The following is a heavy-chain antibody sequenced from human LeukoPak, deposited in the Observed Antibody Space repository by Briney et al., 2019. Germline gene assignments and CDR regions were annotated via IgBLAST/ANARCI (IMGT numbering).Heavy chain of an antibody. D-gene: IGHD1-26*01. V-gene: IGHV3-30*18. CDR3: AKEPEEWELVPYYYYGMDV. CDR1: GFTFSSYG. CDR2: ISYDGSNK. J-gene: IGHJ6*02. Sequence: GRSLRLSCAASGFTFSSYGMHWVRQAPGKGLEWVAVISYDGSNKYYADSVKGRFTISRDNSKNTLYLQMNSLRAEDTAVYYCAKEPEEWELVPYYYYGMDVWGQGTTVTVSS.